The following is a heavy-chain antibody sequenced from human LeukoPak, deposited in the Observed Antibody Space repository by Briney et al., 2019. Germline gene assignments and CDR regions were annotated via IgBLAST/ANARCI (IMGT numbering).Heavy chain of an antibody. CDR2: IYYSGST. V-gene: IGHV4-59*12. J-gene: IGHJ4*02. CDR1: GGSISSYY. CDR3: ARGENFDY. D-gene: IGHD1-26*01. Sequence: PSETLSLTCTVSGGSISSYYWSWIRQPPGKGLEWIGYIYYSGSTNYNPSLESRVTISVDTSKKQFSLKMDSVTAADTAVYYCARGENFDYWGQGTLVTVSS.